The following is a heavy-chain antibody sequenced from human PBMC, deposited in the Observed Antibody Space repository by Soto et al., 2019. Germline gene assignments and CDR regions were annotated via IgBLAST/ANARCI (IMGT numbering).Heavy chain of an antibody. J-gene: IGHJ6*03. D-gene: IGHD3-3*01. CDR1: GFTFSSYA. CDR2: ISGSGGST. Sequence: GGSLRLSCAASGFTFSSYAMSWVRQAPGKGLEWVSAISGSGGSTYYADSVKGRFTISRDNSKNTLYLQMNSLRAEDTAVYYCAKGRITIFGVVIIPGDYYYYMDVWGKGTTVTVSS. CDR3: AKGRITIFGVVIIPGDYYYYMDV. V-gene: IGHV3-23*01.